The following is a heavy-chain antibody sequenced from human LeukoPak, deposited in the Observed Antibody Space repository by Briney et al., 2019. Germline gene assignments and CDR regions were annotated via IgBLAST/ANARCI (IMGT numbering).Heavy chain of an antibody. V-gene: IGHV3-43*02. CDR2: ISGDGGST. CDR1: GFTFDDYA. Sequence: GGSLRLSCAASGFTFDDYAMHWVRQAAGKGLEWVSLISGDGGSTYYADSVKGRFTISRDNSKNSLYLQMNSLRTEDTALYYCAKDTPVLRYFDLRSEYYFDYWGQGTLVTVSS. D-gene: IGHD3-9*01. J-gene: IGHJ4*02. CDR3: AKDTPVLRYFDLRSEYYFDY.